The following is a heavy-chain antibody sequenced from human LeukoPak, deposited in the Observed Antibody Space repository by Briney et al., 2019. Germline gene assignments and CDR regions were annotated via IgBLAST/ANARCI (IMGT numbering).Heavy chain of an antibody. CDR3: ARAVDTAMAIDY. J-gene: IGHJ4*02. CDR2: IYYSGST. CDR1: GGSISSGSYY. D-gene: IGHD5-18*01. Sequence: PSETLSLTCTVSGGSISSGSYYWSWIRQHPGKGLEWIGYIYYSGSTYYNPSLKSRVTISVDTSKNQFSLKLSSVTAADTAVYYCARAVDTAMAIDYWGQGTLVTVSS. V-gene: IGHV4-31*03.